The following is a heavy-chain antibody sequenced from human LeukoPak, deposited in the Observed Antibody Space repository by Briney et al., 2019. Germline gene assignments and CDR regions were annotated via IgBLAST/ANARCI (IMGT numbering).Heavy chain of an antibody. Sequence: EASVKVSCKASGYTFTSYGISWVRQAPGQGLEWMGIINPSGGSTSYAQKFQGRVTMTRDTSTSTVYMELSSLTSEDTAVYYCARVVRWYSDFWGQGTLVTVSS. CDR1: GYTFTSYG. D-gene: IGHD4-23*01. J-gene: IGHJ4*02. V-gene: IGHV1-46*01. CDR2: INPSGGST. CDR3: ARVVRWYSDF.